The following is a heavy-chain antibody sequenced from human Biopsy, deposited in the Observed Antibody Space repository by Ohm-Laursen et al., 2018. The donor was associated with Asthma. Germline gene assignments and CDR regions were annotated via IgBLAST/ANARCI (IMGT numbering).Heavy chain of an antibody. D-gene: IGHD4-23*01. CDR2: ISSDGHNK. Sequence: SLRLSCAASGFVFSQSGMHWVHQAPGKGLEWVALISSDGHNKYYKDSVKGRFTISRDNSKLRLYLEINSLRVEDSAVYYCARESGQDSGGTGAFDRWGQGIMVAVSS. J-gene: IGHJ3*02. CDR1: GFVFSQSG. V-gene: IGHV3-30*03. CDR3: ARESGQDSGGTGAFDR.